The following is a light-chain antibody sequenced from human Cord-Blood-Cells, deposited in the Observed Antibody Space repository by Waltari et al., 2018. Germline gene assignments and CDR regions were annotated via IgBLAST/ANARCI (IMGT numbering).Light chain of an antibody. CDR3: SSDAGSNNLYV. CDR1: SSDVGGYNY. J-gene: IGLJ1*01. CDR2: EVS. V-gene: IGLV2-8*01. Sequence: QSALTQPPSASGSPGQSVTISCTGTSSDVGGYNYVSWYQQHPGKAPKLMIYEVSERPSGVPDRFSDSKSGNTASLTVSGLQAEDEADYYCSSDAGSNNLYVFGTGTKVTVL.